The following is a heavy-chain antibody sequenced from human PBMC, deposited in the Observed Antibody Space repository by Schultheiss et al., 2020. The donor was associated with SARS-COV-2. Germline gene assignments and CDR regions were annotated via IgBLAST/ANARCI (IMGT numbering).Heavy chain of an antibody. J-gene: IGHJ5*02. CDR2: INPNSGGT. CDR1: GYTFTGYY. Sequence: ASVKVSCKASGYTFTGYYMHWVRQAPGQGLEWMGWINPNSGGTNYAQKLQGRVTMTTDTSTSTAYMELRGLRSDDTAVYYCARGTHSRRPNNWFDPWGQGTLVTVSS. CDR3: ARGTHSRRPNNWFDP. D-gene: IGHD6-13*01. V-gene: IGHV1-2*02.